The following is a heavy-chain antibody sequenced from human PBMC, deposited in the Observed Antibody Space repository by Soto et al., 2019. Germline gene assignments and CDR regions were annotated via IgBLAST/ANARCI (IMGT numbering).Heavy chain of an antibody. D-gene: IGHD2-15*01. CDR2: ISSSSSYI. Sequence: GGSLRLSCAASGFTFSSYSMNWVRQAPGKGLEWVSSISSSSSYIYYADLVKGRSTISRDNAKNSLYLQMNSLRAEDTAVYYCAREDVVVVAADYYYYMDVWGKGTTVTVSS. V-gene: IGHV3-21*01. J-gene: IGHJ6*03. CDR1: GFTFSSYS. CDR3: AREDVVVVAADYYYYMDV.